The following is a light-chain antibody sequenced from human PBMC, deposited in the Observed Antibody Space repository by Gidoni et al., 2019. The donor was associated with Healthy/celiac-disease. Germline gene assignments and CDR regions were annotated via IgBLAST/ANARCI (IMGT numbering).Light chain of an antibody. CDR2: GAS. CDR1: QSVSSN. Sequence: EIVMTQSPATLSVSPGERATLSCRASQSVSSNLAWYQQKLGQAPRLLIYGASTRATGIPARFSGSGSGTEFTLTISSLQSEDFAVYYCQHYNNWPPFTFXPXTKVDIK. V-gene: IGKV3-15*01. CDR3: QHYNNWPPFT. J-gene: IGKJ3*01.